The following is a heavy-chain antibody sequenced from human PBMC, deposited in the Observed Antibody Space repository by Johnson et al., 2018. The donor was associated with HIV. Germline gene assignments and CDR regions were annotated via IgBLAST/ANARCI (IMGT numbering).Heavy chain of an antibody. CDR2: INWNGGST. CDR1: GFTFDDYG. Sequence: VQLVESGGGVVRPGGSLRLSCAASGFTFDDYGMSWVRQAPGKGLEWVSGINWNGGSTGYANSVKGRFTISRDNAKKSLYLQMNSLRAEDTALYYCASRYDSSGYYPDAFDIWGQGTMVTVSS. CDR3: ASRYDSSGYYPDAFDI. V-gene: IGHV3-20*04. J-gene: IGHJ3*02. D-gene: IGHD3-22*01.